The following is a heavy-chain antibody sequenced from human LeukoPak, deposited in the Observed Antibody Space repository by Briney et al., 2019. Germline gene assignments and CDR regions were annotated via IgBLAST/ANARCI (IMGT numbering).Heavy chain of an antibody. D-gene: IGHD6-19*01. J-gene: IGHJ4*02. CDR3: ARTSSGWYSGFDY. Sequence: SVKVSCKASGGTFSSYAISWVRQAPGQGLEWMGGIIPIFGTANYAQKFQGRVTITTDESTSTAYMELSSLRSEDTAVYYCARTSSGWYSGFDYWGQGTLVTVSS. CDR2: IIPIFGTA. V-gene: IGHV1-69*05. CDR1: GGTFSSYA.